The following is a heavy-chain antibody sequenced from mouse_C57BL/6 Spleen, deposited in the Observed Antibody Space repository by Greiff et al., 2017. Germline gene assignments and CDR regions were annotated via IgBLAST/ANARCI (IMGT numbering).Heavy chain of an antibody. CDR1: GYTFTSYW. D-gene: IGHD3-3*01. Sequence: QQSCKASGYTFTSYWMHWVKQSPGRGLEWIGRIDTNSGGTKYNEKFKSKATLTVDKPSSTAYMQLSSLTSEDSAVYYCARGGRYFDVWGTGTTVTVSS. CDR2: IDTNSGGT. J-gene: IGHJ1*03. V-gene: IGHV1-72*01. CDR3: ARGGRYFDV.